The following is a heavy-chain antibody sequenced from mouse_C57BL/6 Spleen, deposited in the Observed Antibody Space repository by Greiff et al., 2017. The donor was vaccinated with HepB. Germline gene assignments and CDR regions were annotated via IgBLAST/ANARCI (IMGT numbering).Heavy chain of an antibody. CDR1: GYTFTSYW. J-gene: IGHJ3*01. Sequence: VPLQQPGAELVKPGASVKLSFKASGYTFTSYWMPWVKQRPGRGLEWIGRIVPNSGGTKYNEKFKSKATLTVDKPSSTAYMQLSSLTSEDSAVYYCANDGYFAWFAYWGQGTLVTVSA. D-gene: IGHD2-3*01. CDR2: IVPNSGGT. V-gene: IGHV1-72*01. CDR3: ANDGYFAWFAY.